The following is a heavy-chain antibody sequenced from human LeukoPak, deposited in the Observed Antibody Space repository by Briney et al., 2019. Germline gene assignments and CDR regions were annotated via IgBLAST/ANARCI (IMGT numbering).Heavy chain of an antibody. Sequence: GGSLRLSCAASGFTFSSYWMHWVRQAPGKGLVWVSRINSDGSSTSYADSVKGRFTISRDNSKNTLYLQMNSLRAEDTAVYYCAKDRLSRFGEPPNWFDPWGQGTLVTVSS. V-gene: IGHV3-74*01. CDR2: INSDGSST. D-gene: IGHD1-14*01. J-gene: IGHJ5*02. CDR3: AKDRLSRFGEPPNWFDP. CDR1: GFTFSSYW.